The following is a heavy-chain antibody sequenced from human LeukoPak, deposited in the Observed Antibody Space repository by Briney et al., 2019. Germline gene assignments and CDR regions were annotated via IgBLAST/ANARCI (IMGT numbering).Heavy chain of an antibody. CDR1: GYTFTSYG. CDR2: ISAYNGNT. D-gene: IGHD3-3*01. J-gene: IGHJ4*02. Sequence: GASVKVSCKASGYTFTSYGISWVRQAPGQGLEWMGWISAYNGNTNYAQKLQGRVTMTTDTSTSTAYMELRSLRSDDTAVYYCARGAGSTIFGVVTVREIDYWGQGTLVTVSS. V-gene: IGHV1-18*01. CDR3: ARGAGSTIFGVVTVREIDY.